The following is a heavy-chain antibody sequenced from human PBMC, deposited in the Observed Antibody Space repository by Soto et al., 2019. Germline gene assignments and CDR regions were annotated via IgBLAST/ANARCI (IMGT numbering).Heavy chain of an antibody. CDR3: ATYYSSDYYFDY. D-gene: IGHD3-22*01. CDR1: GFTVSNNY. J-gene: IGHJ4*02. CDR2: IYSGGST. V-gene: IGHV3-53*01. Sequence: EVQLVESGGGLIQPGGSLRLSCAASGFTVSNNYMSWVRQAPGKGLEWVSVIYSGGSTYYADSVKGRFTISRDNTKNTVYLQMSSLRAEDTAVYYCATYYSSDYYFDYWGQGTLVTVSS.